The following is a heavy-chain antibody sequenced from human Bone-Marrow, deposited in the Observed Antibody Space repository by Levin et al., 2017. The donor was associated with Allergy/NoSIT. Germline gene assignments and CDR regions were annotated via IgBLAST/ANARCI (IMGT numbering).Heavy chain of an antibody. D-gene: IGHD3-10*01. Sequence: GESLKISCKVSGYTLTELSMHWVRQAPGKGLEWMGGFDPEDGETIYAQKFQGRVTMTEDTSTDTAYMELSSLRSEDTAVYYCATTLVLLWFGELKNWGQGTLVTVSS. J-gene: IGHJ4*02. CDR1: GYTLTELS. CDR2: FDPEDGET. CDR3: ATTLVLLWFGELKN. V-gene: IGHV1-24*01.